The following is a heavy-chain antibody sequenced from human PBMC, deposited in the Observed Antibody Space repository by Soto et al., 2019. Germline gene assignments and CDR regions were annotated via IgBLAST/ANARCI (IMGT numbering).Heavy chain of an antibody. CDR2: IYHGGST. J-gene: IGHJ4*02. CDR3: ARDRRGNYGLRQNFHF. D-gene: IGHD4-17*01. CDR1: GDSIRTTDW. V-gene: IGHV4-4*02. Sequence: SETLSLTCAVSGDSIRTTDWWSWVRQSPGKGLEWIGEIYHGGSTNYNPSLKSRVTISVDKSKNQFSLKMTSVTAADTAVYYCARDRRGNYGLRQNFHFWCPGILVTVS.